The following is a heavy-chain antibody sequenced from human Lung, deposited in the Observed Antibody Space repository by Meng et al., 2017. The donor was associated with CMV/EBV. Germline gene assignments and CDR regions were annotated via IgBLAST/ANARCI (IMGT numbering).Heavy chain of an antibody. V-gene: IGHV3-48*03. CDR1: GFTFDNYE. D-gene: IGHD1-14*01. CDR3: ARNTRSYYGMDL. Sequence: SCAASGFTFDNYEMNWVRQAPGKGLEWISYINKNGFNIEYADSVKGRFTISRDNAKNSLFLQLDSLRDDDTAVYYCARNTRSYYGMDLWGQGTTVTVSS. CDR2: INKNGFNI. J-gene: IGHJ6*02.